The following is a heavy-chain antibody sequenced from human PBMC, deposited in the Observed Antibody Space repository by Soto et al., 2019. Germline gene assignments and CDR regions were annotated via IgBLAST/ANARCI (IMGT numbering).Heavy chain of an antibody. CDR3: VKGEYYYDSSGYYPFDY. CDR2: ISTNGGST. D-gene: IGHD3-22*01. Sequence: QPGGSLRLSCSASGFTFSIYAMHWVRQAPGKGLEYVSSISTNGGSTHYADSVKGRFTISRDNSKNTQYLQMSSLRADGTAVYYCVKGEYYYDSSGYYPFDYWGQGTLVTVSS. V-gene: IGHV3-64D*06. J-gene: IGHJ4*02. CDR1: GFTFSIYA.